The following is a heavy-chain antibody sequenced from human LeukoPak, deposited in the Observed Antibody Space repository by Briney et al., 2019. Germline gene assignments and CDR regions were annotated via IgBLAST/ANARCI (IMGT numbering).Heavy chain of an antibody. V-gene: IGHV4-59*12. CDR3: ATTNVLLWFGELSKTAYFDY. J-gene: IGHJ4*02. D-gene: IGHD3-10*01. CDR2: VYYGGST. Sequence: SETLSLTCAVSGASINDFYWTWIRQPPGKGLEWIGYVYYGGSTNYNPSLKSRVTISVDTSKNQFSLKLSSVTAADTAVYYCATTNVLLWFGELSKTAYFDYWGQGTLVTVSS. CDR1: GASINDFY.